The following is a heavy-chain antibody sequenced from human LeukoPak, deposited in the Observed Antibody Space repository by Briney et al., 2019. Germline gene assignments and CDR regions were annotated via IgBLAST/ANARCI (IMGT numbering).Heavy chain of an antibody. CDR1: GFTFSSYA. J-gene: IGHJ4*02. CDR3: ARWTAIVGAIGDDY. V-gene: IGHV3-30*04. Sequence: EPGGSLRLSCAASGFTFSSYAMHWVRQAPGKGLEWVAVISYDGSNKYYADSVKGRFTISRDNAKNSLYLQMNSLRAEDTAVYYCARWTAIVGAIGDDYWGQGTLVTVSS. CDR2: ISYDGSNK. D-gene: IGHD1-26*01.